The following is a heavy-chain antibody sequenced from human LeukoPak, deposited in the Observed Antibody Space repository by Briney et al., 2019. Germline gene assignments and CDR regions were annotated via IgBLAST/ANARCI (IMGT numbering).Heavy chain of an antibody. J-gene: IGHJ5*02. D-gene: IGHD5-12*01. V-gene: IGHV5-51*01. Sequence: GESLKISCKAPGYTFTNYWIGWVRQMPGKGLEWMGTIYPRDSDTRYSPSFQGHVTISADRSISTAYLQSSSLRASDSAMYYCARRAYSHEWFDPWGEGTLVTVSS. CDR1: GYTFTNYW. CDR3: ARRAYSHEWFDP. CDR2: IYPRDSDT.